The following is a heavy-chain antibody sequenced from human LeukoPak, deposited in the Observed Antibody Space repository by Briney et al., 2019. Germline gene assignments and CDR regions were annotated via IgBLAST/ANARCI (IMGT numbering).Heavy chain of an antibody. D-gene: IGHD3-16*01. CDR2: IISIFGTA. V-gene: IGHV1-69*13. CDR3: ARDIWSTLYYYYYGVDV. CDR1: GGTFSSYV. J-gene: IGHJ6*02. Sequence: SVKVSCKASGGTFSSYVIGWVRQAPGQGLDWMGGIISIFGTANYAQKFQGRVTITADESTSTAYMELSSLRSEDTAVYYCARDIWSTLYYYYYGVDVWGQGTTVTVSS.